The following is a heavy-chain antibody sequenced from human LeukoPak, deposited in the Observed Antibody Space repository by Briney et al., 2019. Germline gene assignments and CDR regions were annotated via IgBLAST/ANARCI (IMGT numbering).Heavy chain of an antibody. V-gene: IGHV3-23*01. CDR1: GFTFSSYA. CDR3: AKISYYDFWSGYYVS. D-gene: IGHD3-3*01. Sequence: PGGSLRLSCAASGFTFSSYAMSWVRQAPGKGLKWVSGISGSGGSTYYADSVRGRFTISRDNSKNTLYLQMNSLRAEDTAVYYCAKISYYDFWSGYYVSWGQGTLVTVSS. J-gene: IGHJ5*02. CDR2: ISGSGGST.